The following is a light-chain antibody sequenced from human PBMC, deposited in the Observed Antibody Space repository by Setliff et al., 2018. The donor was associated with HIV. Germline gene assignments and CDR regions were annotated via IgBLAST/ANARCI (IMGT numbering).Light chain of an antibody. CDR3: AVWDNGLKGYV. Sequence: QSALTQPASVSGSPGQSITISCTGTSSDVGSYNLVSWYQQHPGKAPKLMIHEVSKRPSGVSNRFSGSKSGSSASLAISGLQSEDEADYYCAVWDNGLKGYVFGTGTKVTVL. CDR2: EVS. V-gene: IGLV2-14*02. CDR1: SSDVGSYNL. J-gene: IGLJ1*01.